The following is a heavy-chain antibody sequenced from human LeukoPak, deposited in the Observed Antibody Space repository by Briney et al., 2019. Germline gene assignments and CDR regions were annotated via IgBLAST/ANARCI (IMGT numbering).Heavy chain of an antibody. V-gene: IGHV4-34*01. J-gene: IGHJ4*02. D-gene: IGHD3-3*01. CDR3: ARRSPSGRFWNY. CDR2: INHSGST. Sequence: PSETLSLTCAVYGGSFSGYYWSWIRQPPGKGLEWIGEINHSGSTNCNPSLKSRVTISVDTSKNQFSLKLSSVTAADTAVYYCARRSPSGRFWNYWGQGTLVTVSS. CDR1: GGSFSGYY.